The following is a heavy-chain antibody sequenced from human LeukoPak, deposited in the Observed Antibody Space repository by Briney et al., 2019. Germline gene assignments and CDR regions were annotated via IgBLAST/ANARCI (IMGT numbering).Heavy chain of an antibody. J-gene: IGHJ4*02. D-gene: IGHD3-10*01. V-gene: IGHV3-21*01. CDR2: ITYSSSYI. CDR3: ARGLVRGVIITHFDY. CDR1: GFTVSSNY. Sequence: GGSLRLSCAASGFTVSSNYMNWVRQAPGKGLEWVSSITYSSSYIYYADSVKGRFTISRDNAKNSLYLQMNSLRAEDTAVYYCARGLVRGVIITHFDYWGQGTLVTVSS.